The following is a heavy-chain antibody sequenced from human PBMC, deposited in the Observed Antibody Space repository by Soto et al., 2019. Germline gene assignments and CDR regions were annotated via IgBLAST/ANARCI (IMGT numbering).Heavy chain of an antibody. D-gene: IGHD3-10*01. CDR1: GFTFSSYG. CDR2: IWYDGSNK. CDR3: ARDRSPSMVRGVIDY. J-gene: IGHJ4*02. V-gene: IGHV3-33*01. Sequence: QVQLVESGGGVVQPGRSLRLSCAASGFTFSSYGMHWVRQAPGKGLEWVAVIWYDGSNKYYADSVKGRFTISRDNSKNTLYLPMNSLRAEDTAVYYCARDRSPSMVRGVIDYWGQGALVTVSS.